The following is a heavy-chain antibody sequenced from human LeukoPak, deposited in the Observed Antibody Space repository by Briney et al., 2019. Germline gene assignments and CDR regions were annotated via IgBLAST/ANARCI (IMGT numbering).Heavy chain of an antibody. CDR1: GFTFSDYY. CDR2: ISSSSSYT. Sequence: GGSLRLSCAASGFTFSDYYMSWIRQAPGKGLEWLSYISSSSSYTNYADSVKGRLTISRDNAKNSLYLQMNSLRAEDTAVYYCARGGEGYDTSGYYPFDYWGHGTLVTVSS. V-gene: IGHV3-11*06. CDR3: ARGGEGYDTSGYYPFDY. D-gene: IGHD3-22*01. J-gene: IGHJ4*01.